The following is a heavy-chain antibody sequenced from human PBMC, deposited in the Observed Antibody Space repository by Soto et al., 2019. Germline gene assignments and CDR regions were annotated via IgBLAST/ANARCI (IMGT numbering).Heavy chain of an antibody. Sequence: TLSLTCAVSGCSISRGGYSWSWIRQPPGNGLYCIGYIYHSVIIXXXPSLKSRXXISVDMSKNHXSLKLSSVTAADTAVYYSARVPDYWGQGTLVXVS. CDR2: IYHSVII. J-gene: IGHJ4*02. V-gene: IGHV4-30-2*01. CDR3: ARVPDY. CDR1: GCSISRGGYS.